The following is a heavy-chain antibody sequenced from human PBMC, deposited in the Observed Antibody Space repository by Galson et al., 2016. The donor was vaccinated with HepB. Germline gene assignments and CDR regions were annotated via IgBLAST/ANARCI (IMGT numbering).Heavy chain of an antibody. Sequence: QSGAEVKKPGESLKISCKGSGYTFTTNWIGWVRQMPGKGLEWMGIIYPGDSDTRYSPSFQGQVTISADKSIRTAYLQWRSLKASDTAMYYRVRHLGGSSVYYYEYYFDYWGQGTLVTVSS. CDR2: IYPGDSDT. CDR1: GYTFTTNW. D-gene: IGHD3-22*01. V-gene: IGHV5-51*01. CDR3: VRHLGGSSVYYYEYYFDY. J-gene: IGHJ4*02.